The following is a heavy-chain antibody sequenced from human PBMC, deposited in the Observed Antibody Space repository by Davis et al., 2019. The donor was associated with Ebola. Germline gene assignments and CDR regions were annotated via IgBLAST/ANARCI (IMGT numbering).Heavy chain of an antibody. D-gene: IGHD3-10*01. V-gene: IGHV3-21*04. CDR2: ISSSSSYI. CDR3: AKEENYYGSGSYWYYFDY. Sequence: GESLKISCVASGFTVGNNYMTWVRQAPGKGLEWVSSISSSSSYIYYADSVKGRFTISRDNAKNSLYLQMNSLRAEDTAVYYCAKEENYYGSGSYWYYFDYWGQGTLVTVSS. J-gene: IGHJ4*02. CDR1: GFTVGNNY.